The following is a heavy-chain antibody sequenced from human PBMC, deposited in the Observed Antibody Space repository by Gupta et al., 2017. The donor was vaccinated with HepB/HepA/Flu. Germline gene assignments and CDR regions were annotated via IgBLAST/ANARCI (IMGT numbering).Heavy chain of an antibody. J-gene: IGHJ4*02. V-gene: IGHV3-23*01. Sequence: EVQLLESGGGLVQPGGSLRLSCAASGFTFSSYAMSWVRQAPGKGLEWVSAISCSGGSTYYADSVKGRFTISRDNSKNTLYLQMNSLRAEDTAVYYCAKSYWMVRGVSLFDYWGQGTLVTVSS. D-gene: IGHD3-10*01. CDR1: GFTFSSYA. CDR2: ISCSGGST. CDR3: AKSYWMVRGVSLFDY.